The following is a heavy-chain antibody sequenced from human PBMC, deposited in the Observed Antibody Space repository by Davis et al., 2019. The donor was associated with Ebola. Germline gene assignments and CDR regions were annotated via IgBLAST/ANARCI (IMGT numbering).Heavy chain of an antibody. V-gene: IGHV3-48*01. CDR3: ARDENGDED. Sequence: GESLKISCAASGFTFSSYSMNWVRQAPGKGLEWVSYISSSSSTIYYADSVKGRFTISRDNAKNSLYLQMNSLRAEDTAVYYCARDENGDEDWGQGTLVTVSS. CDR1: GFTFSSYS. CDR2: ISSSSSTI. D-gene: IGHD4-17*01. J-gene: IGHJ4*02.